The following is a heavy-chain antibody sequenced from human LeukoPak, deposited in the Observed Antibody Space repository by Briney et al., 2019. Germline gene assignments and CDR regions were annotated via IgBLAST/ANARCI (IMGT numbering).Heavy chain of an antibody. D-gene: IGHD2-15*01. V-gene: IGHV3-7*01. CDR3: ARGEGRYCSGGSCTLYYMDV. Sequence: PGGSLRLSCAASGFTFSSYWMSWVRQAPGKGLEWVANIKQDGSEKYYVDSVKGLFTISRHNAKNSLHLQMNSLRAEDTAVYYCARGEGRYCSGGSCTLYYMDVWGKGTTVTISS. CDR1: GFTFSSYW. J-gene: IGHJ6*03. CDR2: IKQDGSEK.